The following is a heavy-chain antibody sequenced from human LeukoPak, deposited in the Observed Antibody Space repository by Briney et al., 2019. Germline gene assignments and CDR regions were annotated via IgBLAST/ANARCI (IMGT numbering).Heavy chain of an antibody. Sequence: GGSLRLSCAVSGITLSNYGLSWVRQAPGKGLEWVAGISDSGGSTKYADSVKGRFTISRDNPKNTLFLQMDSLRADDTAVYFCAKRGVVIRVFLVGFHKEAYYFESWGQGALVTVSS. D-gene: IGHD3/OR15-3a*01. CDR2: ISDSGGST. CDR1: GITLSNYG. V-gene: IGHV3-23*01. J-gene: IGHJ4*02. CDR3: AKRGVVIRVFLVGFHKEAYYFES.